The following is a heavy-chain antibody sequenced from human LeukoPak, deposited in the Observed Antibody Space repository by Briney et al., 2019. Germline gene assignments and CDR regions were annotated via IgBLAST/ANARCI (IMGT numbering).Heavy chain of an antibody. V-gene: IGHV3-23*01. CDR2: ISGSGSGGST. CDR3: AKSGYNRFDY. Sequence: PGGSLRLSCAASGFTFSSSAMSWVRQAPGKGLEGGSSISGSGSGGSTYYADSVKGRFTISRDNSKNTLYLQMNSLRAEDTAVYYCAKSGYNRFDYWGQGTLVTVSS. D-gene: IGHD5-24*01. J-gene: IGHJ4*02. CDR1: GFTFSSSA.